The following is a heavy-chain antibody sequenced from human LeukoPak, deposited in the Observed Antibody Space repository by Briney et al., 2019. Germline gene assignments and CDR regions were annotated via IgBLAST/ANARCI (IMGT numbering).Heavy chain of an antibody. CDR3: ARGYSYASSLTPDY. V-gene: IGHV4-59*01. CDR1: GGSISSYY. Sequence: SETLSLTCTVSGGSISSYYWRWIRQPPGKGLEWIGYIYYSGSTNYNPSPKSRVTISVDTSKNQFSLKLSSVTAADTAVYYCARGYSYASSLTPDYWGQGTLVTVSS. CDR2: IYYSGST. J-gene: IGHJ4*02. D-gene: IGHD5-18*01.